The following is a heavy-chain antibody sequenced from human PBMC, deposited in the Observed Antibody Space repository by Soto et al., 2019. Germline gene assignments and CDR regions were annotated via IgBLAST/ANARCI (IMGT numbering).Heavy chain of an antibody. D-gene: IGHD3-9*01. V-gene: IGHV3-23*01. CDR3: AKKGYYDILTGYYPIDY. CDR1: GFTFSSYA. CDR2: ISGSGGST. J-gene: IGHJ4*02. Sequence: GGSLRLSCAASGFTFSSYAMSWVRQAPGKGLEWVSAISGSGGSTYYADSVKGRFTISRDNSKNTLCLQMNSLRAEDTAVYYCAKKGYYDILTGYYPIDYWGQGTLVTVSS.